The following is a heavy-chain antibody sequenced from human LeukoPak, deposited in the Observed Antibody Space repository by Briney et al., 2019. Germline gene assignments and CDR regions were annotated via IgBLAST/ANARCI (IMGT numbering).Heavy chain of an antibody. Sequence: PSETLSLTCTVSGGSISSGDYYWSWIRQPPGTGLEWIGYIYYSGSTYYNPSLKSRVTISVHTSKNQFSLKLNSVTAADTAVYYCARDKLATVTTGWFDPWGQGTLVTVSS. CDR1: GGSISSGDYY. V-gene: IGHV4-30-4*01. D-gene: IGHD4-17*01. J-gene: IGHJ5*02. CDR3: ARDKLATVTTGWFDP. CDR2: IYYSGST.